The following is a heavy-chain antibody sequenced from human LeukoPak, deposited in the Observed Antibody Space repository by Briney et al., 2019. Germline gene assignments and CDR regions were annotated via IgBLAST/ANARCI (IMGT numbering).Heavy chain of an antibody. D-gene: IGHD3-22*01. CDR3: ARTRGSGGYYFFDY. J-gene: IGHJ4*02. Sequence: PSQTLSLTCAISGDSVSSNSAAWNWFRQSPSRGLEFLGRTYYRSRWYYEYAISVTSRITINPDTSKNQFSLQLDSVTPEDTAVYYCARTRGSGGYYFFDYWAQGSRVTVSS. CDR1: GDSVSSNSAA. CDR2: TYYRSRWYY. V-gene: IGHV6-1*01.